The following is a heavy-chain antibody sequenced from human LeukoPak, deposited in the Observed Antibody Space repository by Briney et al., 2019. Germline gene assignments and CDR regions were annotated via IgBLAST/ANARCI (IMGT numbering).Heavy chain of an antibody. CDR2: ISGSGGST. V-gene: IGHV3-23*01. D-gene: IGHD3-3*01. Sequence: GGSLRLSCAASGFTFSSYAMSWVRQAPGKGLEWVSAISGSGGSTYYADSVKGRFTISRDNSKNTLYLQMNSLRAEDTAVYYCAKTLSYYDFWSGYYWWFDPWGQGTLVTVSS. J-gene: IGHJ5*02. CDR1: GFTFSSYA. CDR3: AKTLSYYDFWSGYYWWFDP.